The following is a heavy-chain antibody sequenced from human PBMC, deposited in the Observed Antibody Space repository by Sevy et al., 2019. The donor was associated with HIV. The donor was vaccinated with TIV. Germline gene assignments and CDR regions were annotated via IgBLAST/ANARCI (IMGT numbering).Heavy chain of an antibody. D-gene: IGHD2-2*01. CDR3: ARDCSSTNCLWGLDV. CDR2: IKKDGSEK. Sequence: GGSLRLSCAASGFSFSRYAMKWVRQAPGKGLEWVANIKKDGSEKYYVDSVKGRFTISRDNAKNSLYLQMNSLRAEDTALYYCARDCSSTNCLWGLDVWGQGTTVTVSS. CDR1: GFSFSRYA. V-gene: IGHV3-7*03. J-gene: IGHJ6*02.